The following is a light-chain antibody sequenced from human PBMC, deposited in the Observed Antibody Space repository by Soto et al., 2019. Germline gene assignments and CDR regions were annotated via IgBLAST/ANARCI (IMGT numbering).Light chain of an antibody. CDR3: SSYAGSNNVV. Sequence: QSALTQPPSASGSPGQSVTISCTGTSSDIGGYNSVSWYQQHPGKAPILMIYEVTKRPSGVPDRFSASKSGNTASQTVSGLQAEDEAEYYCSSYAGSNNVVFGGGTKVTVL. CDR2: EVT. CDR1: SSDIGGYNS. J-gene: IGLJ2*01. V-gene: IGLV2-8*01.